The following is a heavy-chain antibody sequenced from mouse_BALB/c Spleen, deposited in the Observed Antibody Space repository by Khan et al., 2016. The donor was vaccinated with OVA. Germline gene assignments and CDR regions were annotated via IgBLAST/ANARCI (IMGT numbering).Heavy chain of an antibody. Sequence: EVELVESGGDLVKPGGSLKLSCAASGFTFSAYSMSWVRQTPDKRLEWVATISSGADYTYYPDGVKGRFTISRENAKNTLYLQMSSLKSEDTAMYYCASHLTGSFAYWGQGTPVTVSA. D-gene: IGHD4-1*01. CDR1: GFTFSAYS. CDR2: ISSGADYT. J-gene: IGHJ3*01. V-gene: IGHV5-6*01. CDR3: ASHLTGSFAY.